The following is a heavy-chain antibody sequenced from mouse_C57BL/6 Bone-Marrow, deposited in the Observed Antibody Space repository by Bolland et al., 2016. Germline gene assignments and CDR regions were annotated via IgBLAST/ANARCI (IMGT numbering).Heavy chain of an antibody. CDR3: AREGIITTSAMDY. J-gene: IGHJ2*01. D-gene: IGHD1-1*01. Sequence: DPNSGGTKYNEKFKSKATLTVDKPCSTAYMQLSSLTSEDSAVYYCAREGIITTSAMDYWGQGTT. CDR2: DPNSGGT. V-gene: IGHV1-72*01.